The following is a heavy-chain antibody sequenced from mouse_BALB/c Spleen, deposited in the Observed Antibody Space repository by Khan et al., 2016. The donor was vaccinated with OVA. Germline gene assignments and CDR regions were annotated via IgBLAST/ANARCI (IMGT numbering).Heavy chain of an antibody. Sequence: EVQLQESGPGLVKPSQSLSLTCTVTGYSITSDYAWNWIRQFPGNKLEWMGYISSSGSTNYNPALKSRISITRDTSKNQFFLQLNSVTTEDTATYYGASDGSLYNYAMDYWGQGTSVTVSS. CDR1: GYSITSDYA. CDR3: ASDGSLYNYAMDY. J-gene: IGHJ4*01. V-gene: IGHV3-2*02. CDR2: ISSSGST. D-gene: IGHD2-3*01.